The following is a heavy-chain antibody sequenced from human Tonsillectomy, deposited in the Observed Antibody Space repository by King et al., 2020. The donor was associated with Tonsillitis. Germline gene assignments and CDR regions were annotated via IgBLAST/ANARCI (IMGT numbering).Heavy chain of an antibody. J-gene: IGHJ4*02. CDR1: GFSFSSYG. CDR2: IRNDGTNK. D-gene: IGHD6-19*01. CDR3: AKDPYGSSGWYSDY. Sequence: VQLVESGGGVVQPGGSLRLSCAASGFSFSSYGMHWVRQAPGKGLEWVAFIRNDGTNKDYAESVKGRFTISRDNSKNTLWLQMNSLRTEDTAVYYCAKDPYGSSGWYSDYWGQGTLVTVSS. V-gene: IGHV3-30*02.